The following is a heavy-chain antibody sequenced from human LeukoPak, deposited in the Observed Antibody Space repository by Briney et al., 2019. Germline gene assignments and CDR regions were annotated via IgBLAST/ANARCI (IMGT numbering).Heavy chain of an antibody. CDR1: GFNVSSNY. CDR3: AREGGSNDAFDI. CDR2: IYSSGDT. Sequence: GGSLRLSCAASGFNVSSNYMSWVRQAPGKGLEWVSVIYSSGDTYYADSVRGRFTISRDNSKNTLYLQMNSLRAEDTAVYYCAREGGSNDAFDIWGQGTMVTVSS. D-gene: IGHD4-11*01. J-gene: IGHJ3*02. V-gene: IGHV3-53*01.